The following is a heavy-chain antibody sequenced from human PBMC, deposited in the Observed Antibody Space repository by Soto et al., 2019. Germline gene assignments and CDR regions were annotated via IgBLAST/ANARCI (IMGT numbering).Heavy chain of an antibody. Sequence: QVQLVESGGGVVQPGRSLRLSCAASGFTFSSYGMHWVRQAPGKGLEWVAVISYDGSNKYYADSVKGRFTISRDNSKNTLYLQRNSLRAEDTAMYYCAKDWGQQLAQYYFDYWGQGTLVTVSS. CDR1: GFTFSSYG. J-gene: IGHJ4*02. V-gene: IGHV3-30*18. CDR3: AKDWGQQLAQYYFDY. D-gene: IGHD6-13*01. CDR2: ISYDGSNK.